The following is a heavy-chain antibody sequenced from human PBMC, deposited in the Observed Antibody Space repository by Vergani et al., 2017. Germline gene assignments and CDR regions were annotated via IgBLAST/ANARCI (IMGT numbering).Heavy chain of an antibody. CDR1: GFTFSSYA. Sequence: QVQLVESGGGVVQPGRSLRLSCAASGFTFSSYAMHWVRQAPGKGLEWVAVISYDGSNKYYADSVKGRFTISRDNSKNTLYLQMNSLRAEDTAVYYCARGWGVYYMDVWGKGTTVTVSS. CDR3: ARGWGVYYMDV. J-gene: IGHJ6*03. CDR2: ISYDGSNK. D-gene: IGHD3-16*01. V-gene: IGHV3-30-3*01.